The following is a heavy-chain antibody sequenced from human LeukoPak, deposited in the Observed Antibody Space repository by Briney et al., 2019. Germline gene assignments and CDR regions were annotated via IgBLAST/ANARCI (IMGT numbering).Heavy chain of an antibody. CDR1: GFSINNYW. V-gene: IGHV3-7*01. CDR3: ARDRRTIQKYYTFHYMDV. J-gene: IGHJ6*03. CDR2: IKKDGSEK. Sequence: GGSLRLSCEASGFSINNYWMTWVRQPPGKGLEWVANIKKDGSEKYYVDSVKGRFTISRDNAKNSLFVQMNSLRAEDTAVYYCARDRRTIQKYYTFHYMDVWGKGTTVTVSS. D-gene: IGHD2-2*02.